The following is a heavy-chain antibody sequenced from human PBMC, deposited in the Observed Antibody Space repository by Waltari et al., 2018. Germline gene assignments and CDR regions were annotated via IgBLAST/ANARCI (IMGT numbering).Heavy chain of an antibody. V-gene: IGHV4-4*09. CDR3: ARVSGYYYYYYMDV. CDR2: IYTSGST. D-gene: IGHD1-26*01. Sequence: QVQLQESGPGLVKPSETLSLTCTVSGGSLSSYYWSWIRQPPGKGLGWIGYIYTSGSTNYNPSLKSRVTISVDTSKNQFSLKLSSVTAADTAVYYCARVSGYYYYYYMDVWGKGTTVTVSS. J-gene: IGHJ6*03. CDR1: GGSLSSYY.